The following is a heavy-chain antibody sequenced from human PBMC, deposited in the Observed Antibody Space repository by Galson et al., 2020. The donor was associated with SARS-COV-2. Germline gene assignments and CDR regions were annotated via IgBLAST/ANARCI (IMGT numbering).Heavy chain of an antibody. CDR1: GFTFATYA. CDR2: ISGDGTGT. CDR3: DGSDF. J-gene: IGHJ4*02. V-gene: IGHV3-23*01. Sequence: GGSLRLSCAASGFTFATYAMSWVRQAPGKGLEWVSTISGDGTGTHYADSVKGRFTIFRDNFRNTLYLQMNNLRDDDTAVYYCDGSDFWGQGTLGTVSS.